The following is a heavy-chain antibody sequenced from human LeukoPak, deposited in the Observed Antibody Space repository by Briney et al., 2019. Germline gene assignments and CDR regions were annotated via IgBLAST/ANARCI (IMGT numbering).Heavy chain of an antibody. Sequence: GGSLRLSSAASGFTFSSYEMNWVRQAQGKGLEWVSYISSSGSTIYYADSVKGRFTISRDNAKNSLYLQMNSLRAEDTAVYYCARYTAMAFDYWGQGTLVTVSS. D-gene: IGHD5-18*01. CDR3: ARYTAMAFDY. CDR1: GFTFSSYE. CDR2: ISSSGSTI. V-gene: IGHV3-48*03. J-gene: IGHJ4*02.